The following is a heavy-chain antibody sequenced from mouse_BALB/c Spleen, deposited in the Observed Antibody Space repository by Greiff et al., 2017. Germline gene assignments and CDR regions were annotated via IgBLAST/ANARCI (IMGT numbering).Heavy chain of an antibody. CDR2: IDPANGNT. CDR3: ARDYGNSAWFAY. CDR1: GFNIKDTY. D-gene: IGHD2-1*01. Sequence: EVKVEESGAELVKPGASVKLSCTASGFNIKDTYMHWVKQRPEQGLEWIGRIDPANGNTKYDPKFQGKATITADTSSNTAYLQLSSLTSEDTAVYYCARDYGNSAWFAYWGQGTLVTVSA. V-gene: IGHV14-3*02. J-gene: IGHJ3*01.